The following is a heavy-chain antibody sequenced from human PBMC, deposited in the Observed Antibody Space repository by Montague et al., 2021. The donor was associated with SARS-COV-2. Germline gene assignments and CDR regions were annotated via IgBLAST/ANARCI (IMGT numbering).Heavy chain of an antibody. CDR3: AKDHYASGKMGFFDL. Sequence: SLRLSCAASGFKFYDSAMYWVRQAPGKGLEWVSGTNWNSGSVDYADSVKGRFTISRDNTKNSLFLQMNSLRTEDTALYYCAKDHYASGKMGFFDLWGRGTLVTVSS. V-gene: IGHV3-9*01. J-gene: IGHJ2*01. CDR2: TNWNSGSV. D-gene: IGHD3-16*01. CDR1: GFKFYDSA.